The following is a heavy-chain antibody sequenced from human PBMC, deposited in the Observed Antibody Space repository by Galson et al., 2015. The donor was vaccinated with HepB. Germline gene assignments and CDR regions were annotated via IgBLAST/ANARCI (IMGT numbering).Heavy chain of an antibody. D-gene: IGHD6-13*01. CDR3: AKNSLIIAAAGDAEYFQH. Sequence: SLRLSCAASGFTFSSYAMSWVRQAPGKGLEWVSAISGSGGSTYYADSVKGRFTISRDNSKNTLYLQMNSLRAEDTAVYYCAKNSLIIAAAGDAEYFQHWGQGTLVTVSS. CDR2: ISGSGGST. CDR1: GFTFSSYA. V-gene: IGHV3-23*01. J-gene: IGHJ1*01.